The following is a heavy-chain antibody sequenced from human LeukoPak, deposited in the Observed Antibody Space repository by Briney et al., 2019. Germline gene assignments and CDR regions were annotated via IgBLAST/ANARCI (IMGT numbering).Heavy chain of an antibody. D-gene: IGHD5-12*01. CDR3: ATYVEMATITPGY. CDR1: GFTFSSYA. CDR2: ISSSSSTI. V-gene: IGHV3-48*01. Sequence: GGSLRLSCAASGFTFSSYAMSWVRQAPGKGLEWVSYISSSSSTIYYADSVKGRFTISRDNAKNSLYLQMNSLRAEDTAVYYCATYVEMATITPGYWGQGTLVTVSS. J-gene: IGHJ4*02.